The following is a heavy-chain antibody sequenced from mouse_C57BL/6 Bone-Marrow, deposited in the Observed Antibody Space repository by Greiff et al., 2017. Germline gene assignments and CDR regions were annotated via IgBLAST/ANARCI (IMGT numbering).Heavy chain of an antibody. Sequence: EVKLVESGGGLVKPGGSLKLSCAASGFTFSSYAMSWVRQTPEKRLEWVATISDGGSYTYYPDNVKGRFTISRNNAKNNLYLQMSHLKSEDTAMYYCARDIPDYCSSFYYAMDYWGQGTSVTVSS. CDR2: ISDGGSYT. CDR1: GFTFSSYA. J-gene: IGHJ4*01. CDR3: ARDIPDYCSSFYYAMDY. D-gene: IGHD1-1*01. V-gene: IGHV5-4*01.